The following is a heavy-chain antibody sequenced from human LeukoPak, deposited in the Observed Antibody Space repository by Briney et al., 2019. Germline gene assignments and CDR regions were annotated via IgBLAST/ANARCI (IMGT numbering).Heavy chain of an antibody. CDR2: IFYDGTIQ. J-gene: IGHJ4*02. CDR3: ARGNNPDY. V-gene: IGHV3-30*03. Sequence: GGSLRLSCAASGFTFTHYAMHWVRQTPGKGLEWVAVIFYDGTIQYYSDSVRGRLIVSRDNPKNTLYLQMNSLRAEDTAVYYCARGNNPDYWGQGTLVTVSS. CDR1: GFTFTHYA. D-gene: IGHD1-14*01.